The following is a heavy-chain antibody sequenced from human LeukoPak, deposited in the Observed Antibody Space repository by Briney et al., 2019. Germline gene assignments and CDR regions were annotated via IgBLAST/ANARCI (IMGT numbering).Heavy chain of an antibody. Sequence: PSETLSLTCIVSGGSISSYYWSWIRQPPGKGLEWIGYIYYSGSTNYNPSLKSRVTISVDTSKNQFSLKLSSVTAADTAVYYCARLFGLGYSGAFDIWGQGTMVTVSS. J-gene: IGHJ3*02. CDR3: ARLFGLGYSGAFDI. V-gene: IGHV4-59*08. CDR2: IYYSGST. CDR1: GGSISSYY. D-gene: IGHD2-15*01.